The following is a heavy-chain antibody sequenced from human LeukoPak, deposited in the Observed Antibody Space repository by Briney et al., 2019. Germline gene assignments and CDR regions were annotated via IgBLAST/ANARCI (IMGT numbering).Heavy chain of an antibody. Sequence: GGSLRLPCAASGFTFSSYEMNWVRQAPGKGLEWVSYISRIGSTIYYADSLKGRFPISRANSKNSPYLHMNTLRSEDPAVYYCSRDTTPCDYWGQGTLVTVSS. CDR2: ISRIGSTI. CDR3: SRDTTPCDY. V-gene: IGHV3-48*03. CDR1: GFTFSSYE. J-gene: IGHJ4*02. D-gene: IGHD1-26*01.